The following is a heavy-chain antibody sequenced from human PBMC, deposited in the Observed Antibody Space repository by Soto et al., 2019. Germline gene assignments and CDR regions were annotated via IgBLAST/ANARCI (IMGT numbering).Heavy chain of an antibody. Sequence: GGSLRLSCAASGFTFSSYGMHWVRQAPGKGLEGVAVIWYDGSNKYYADSVKGRFTISRDNSKNTLYLQMNSLRAEDTAVYYCARAKAVRYYYYGMDVWGQGTTVTVSS. CDR3: ARAKAVRYYYYGMDV. CDR2: IWYDGSNK. J-gene: IGHJ6*02. V-gene: IGHV3-33*01. D-gene: IGHD4-4*01. CDR1: GFTFSSYG.